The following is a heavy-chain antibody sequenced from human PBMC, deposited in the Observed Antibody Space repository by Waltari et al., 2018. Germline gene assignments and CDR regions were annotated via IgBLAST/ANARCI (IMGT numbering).Heavy chain of an antibody. CDR2: VDPEDGET. Sequence: EVQLVQSGAEVKKPGATVKISCKASGYTFTDYYMHWVQQAPGKGLEWMGRVDPEDGETIYAEEFQGRVTITADTSTDTAYMELSSLRSEDTAVYYCATGPNYYDSSGYYYTDYWGQGTLVTVSS. J-gene: IGHJ4*02. V-gene: IGHV1-69-2*01. CDR1: GYTFTDYY. CDR3: ATGPNYYDSSGYYYTDY. D-gene: IGHD3-22*01.